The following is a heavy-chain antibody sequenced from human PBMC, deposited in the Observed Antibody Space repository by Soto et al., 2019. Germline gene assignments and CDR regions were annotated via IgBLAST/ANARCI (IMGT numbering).Heavy chain of an antibody. CDR2: IIPIFGTA. D-gene: IGHD5-18*01. CDR1: GGTFSSYA. Sequence: QVQLVQSGAEVKKPGSSVKVSCKASGGTFSSYAISWVRQAPGQGLEWMGGIIPIFGTANYAQKFQGRVTMTADESTSTAYRELSILRSEDTAVYYCESPGYSYGSSFDFDYWGQGTLVTVSS. J-gene: IGHJ4*02. V-gene: IGHV1-69*12. CDR3: ESPGYSYGSSFDFDY.